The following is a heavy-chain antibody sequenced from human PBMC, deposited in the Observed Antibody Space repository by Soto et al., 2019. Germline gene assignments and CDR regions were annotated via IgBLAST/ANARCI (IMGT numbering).Heavy chain of an antibody. J-gene: IGHJ3*02. CDR2: IIPILGIA. Sequence: SVKVSCKASGGTFSSYTISWVRQAPGQGLEWMGRIIPILGIANYAQKFQGRVTITADKSTSTAYMELSSLRSEDTAVYYCAREPGYCSGCSCYSGSFGAFEIWGQGTMVTASS. CDR3: AREPGYCSGCSCYSGSFGAFEI. V-gene: IGHV1-69*04. D-gene: IGHD2-15*01. CDR1: GGTFSSYT.